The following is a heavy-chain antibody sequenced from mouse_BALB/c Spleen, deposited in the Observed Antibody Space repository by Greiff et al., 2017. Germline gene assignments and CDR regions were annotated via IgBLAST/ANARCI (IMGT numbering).Heavy chain of an antibody. V-gene: IGHV1-54*01. CDR3: ARSGGYGFDY. CDR1: GYAFTNYL. J-gene: IGHJ2*01. D-gene: IGHD2-14*01. CDR2: INPGSGGT. Sequence: LVESGAELVRPGTSVKVSCKASGYAFTNYLIEWVKQRPGQGLEWIGVINPGSGGTNYNEKFKGKATLTADKSSSTAYMQLSSLTSDDSAVYFCARSGGYGFDYWGQGTTLTVSS.